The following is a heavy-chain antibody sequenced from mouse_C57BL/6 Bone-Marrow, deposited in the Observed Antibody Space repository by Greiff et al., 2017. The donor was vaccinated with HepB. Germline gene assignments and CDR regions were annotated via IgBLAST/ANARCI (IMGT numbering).Heavy chain of an antibody. J-gene: IGHJ2*01. CDR2: INPSTGGT. CDR1: GYSFTGYY. V-gene: IGHV1-42*01. D-gene: IGHD1-1*01. Sequence: EVQLVESGPELVKPGASVKISCKASGYSFTGYYMNWVKQSPEKSLEWIGEINPSTGGTTYNKKFKAKATLTVDKSSSTAYMQLNSLTSEDSAVYYCARYYDLDYWGQGTTLTVSS. CDR3: ARYYDLDY.